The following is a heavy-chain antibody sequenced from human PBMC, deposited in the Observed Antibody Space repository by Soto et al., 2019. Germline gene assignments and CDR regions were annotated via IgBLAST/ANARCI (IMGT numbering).Heavy chain of an antibody. Sequence: GGSLRLSCAASGSNFTNHWMHWVRQAPGKGLVWVSRITSDGKSKAYAESVKGRFAISRDNAKNTVYLQMNGLTVEDTAVYYCARESGDWPLNWFDPWGQGTLVTVSS. D-gene: IGHD2-21*02. CDR1: GSNFTNHW. CDR3: ARESGDWPLNWFDP. J-gene: IGHJ5*02. CDR2: ITSDGKSK. V-gene: IGHV3-74*01.